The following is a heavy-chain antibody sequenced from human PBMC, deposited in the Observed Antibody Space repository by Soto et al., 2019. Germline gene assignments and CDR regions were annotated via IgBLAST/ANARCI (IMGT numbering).Heavy chain of an antibody. CDR1: VFTFISYE. V-gene: IGHV3-48*03. CDR3: ARTGYCSGGSCYSPFLYYYGMDV. D-gene: IGHD2-15*01. Sequence: GWSLRLSCASSVFTFISYEMNWVRQAPGKGLEWVSYISSSGSTIYYADSVKGRFTISRDNAKNSLYPQMNSLRAEDTAVYYCARTGYCSGGSCYSPFLYYYGMDVWGQGTTVTVSS. J-gene: IGHJ6*02. CDR2: ISSSGSTI.